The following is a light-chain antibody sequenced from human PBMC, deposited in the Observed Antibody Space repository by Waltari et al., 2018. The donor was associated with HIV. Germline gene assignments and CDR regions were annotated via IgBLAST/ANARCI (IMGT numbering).Light chain of an antibody. CDR2: EVS. J-gene: IGLJ2*01. CDR3: SSYTSSSTPVV. Sequence: QSALTQPASVSGSPGPSITISCTGTSSDVGAYNYVSWYQQHPGNAPKLMIYEVSNRPSGVSNRFSGSKSGNTASLTISGLQAEDEADYYCSSYTSSSTPVVFGGGTKLTVL. CDR1: SSDVGAYNY. V-gene: IGLV2-14*01.